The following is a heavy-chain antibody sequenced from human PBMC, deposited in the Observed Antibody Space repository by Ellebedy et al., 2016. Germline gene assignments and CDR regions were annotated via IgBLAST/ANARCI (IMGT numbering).Heavy chain of an antibody. Sequence: ASVKVSCKASGYTFTNYGVTWVRQAPGQGLEWMGWIRASNGVTNYAQKFQGRVTMTTDTSTSTLYMELRSLRSDDTAVYFCARRYSSAPIMDPWGQGTTVTVSS. CDR3: ARRYSSAPIMDP. CDR1: GYTFTNYG. V-gene: IGHV1-18*01. D-gene: IGHD5-18*01. J-gene: IGHJ6*02. CDR2: IRASNGVT.